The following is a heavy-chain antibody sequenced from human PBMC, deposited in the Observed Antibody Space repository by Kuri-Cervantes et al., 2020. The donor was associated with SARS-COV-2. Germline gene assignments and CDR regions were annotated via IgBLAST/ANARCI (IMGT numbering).Heavy chain of an antibody. D-gene: IGHD3-22*01. V-gene: IGHV3-53*05. J-gene: IGHJ4*02. CDR1: GFTVSSNY. CDR2: IYSGGST. CDR3: AKDLDSSGYFDD. Sequence: LSLTCAASGFTVSSNYMSWVRQAPGKGLEWVSVIYSGGSTYYADSVKGRFTIYRDNSKNTLYLQMNSLRAEDTAVYYCAKDLDSSGYFDDWGQGTLVTVSS.